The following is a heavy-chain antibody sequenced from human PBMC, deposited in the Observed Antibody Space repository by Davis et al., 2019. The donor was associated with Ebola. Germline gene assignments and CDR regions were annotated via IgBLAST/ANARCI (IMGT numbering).Heavy chain of an antibody. Sequence: AASVKVSCKGSGYSFSDYYMHWVQGAPGKGLEWVGLVDPKAGKTVYAEKFQDRVTISADKSTGTVYMELSSLRSEDTAVYYCARGGCGGSGSYSCRYYYYYGMDVWGQGTTVTVSS. CDR1: GYSFSDYY. V-gene: IGHV1-69-2*01. CDR2: VDPKAGKT. D-gene: IGHD3-10*01. CDR3: ARGGCGGSGSYSCRYYYYYGMDV. J-gene: IGHJ6*02.